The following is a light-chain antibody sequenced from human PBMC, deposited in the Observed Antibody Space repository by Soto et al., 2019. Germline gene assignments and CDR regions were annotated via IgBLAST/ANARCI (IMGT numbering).Light chain of an antibody. CDR2: DVT. J-gene: IGLJ1*01. CDR3: GSITRSSTSV. V-gene: IGLV2-14*01. Sequence: QSALSQPASVSGSPGQSITISCTGTSSDVGGFEYVSWYQHQPGKAPKLIIYDVTKRPSGVSNRFSGSKSGNTASRTISGIQAEDEGDYYCGSITRSSTSVFGTGTKLTVL. CDR1: SSDVGGFEY.